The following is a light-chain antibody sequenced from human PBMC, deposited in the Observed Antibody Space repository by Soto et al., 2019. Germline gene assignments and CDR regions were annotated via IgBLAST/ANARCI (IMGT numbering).Light chain of an antibody. CDR2: DAS. Sequence: IVFTQSPATVSLSPGAIATLSCMASQSVSSYLAWYQQKPGQAPRLLIYDASSRATGIPARFSGTGSGTDFTLTIGSLEPEDFAVYYCQQRRNLPLTFGQGTRLEI. CDR3: QQRRNLPLT. CDR1: QSVSSY. J-gene: IGKJ5*01. V-gene: IGKV3-11*01.